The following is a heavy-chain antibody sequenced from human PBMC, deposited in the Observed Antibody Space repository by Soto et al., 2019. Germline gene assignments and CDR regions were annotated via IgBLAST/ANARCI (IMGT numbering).Heavy chain of an antibody. CDR2: TYYRSKWYS. CDR3: ARGSYYSGWV. D-gene: IGHD6-19*01. Sequence: PSQTLSLTCAISGDSVSSTSSAWSWIRQSPSRGLEWLGRTYYRSKWYSDYAVSVKSRITINPDTSKNQFSLQLNSVTPEDTAVYYCARGSYYSGWVWGQGTMLTV. V-gene: IGHV6-1*01. J-gene: IGHJ4*02. CDR1: GDSVSSTSSA.